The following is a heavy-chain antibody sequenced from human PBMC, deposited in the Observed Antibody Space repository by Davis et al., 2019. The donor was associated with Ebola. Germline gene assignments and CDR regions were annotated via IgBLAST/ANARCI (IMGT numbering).Heavy chain of an antibody. CDR3: ARGRGWELLHDAFDI. J-gene: IGHJ3*02. CDR1: GGSFSGYY. Sequence: PSETLSLTCAVYGGSFSGYYWSWIRQPPGKGLEWIGEINHSGSTNYNPSLKSRVTISVDTSKNQFSLKLSSVTAADTAVYYCARGRGWELLHDAFDIWGQGTMVTVSS. V-gene: IGHV4-34*01. CDR2: INHSGST. D-gene: IGHD1-26*01.